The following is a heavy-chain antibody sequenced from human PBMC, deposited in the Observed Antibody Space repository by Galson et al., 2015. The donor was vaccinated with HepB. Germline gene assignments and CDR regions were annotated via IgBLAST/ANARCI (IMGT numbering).Heavy chain of an antibody. CDR3: ARRGYSTPSGCYAFDA. V-gene: IGHV5-51*01. D-gene: IGHD2-2*01. J-gene: IGHJ6*02. CDR2: VYPEDSDT. CDR1: GYNFPTYW. Sequence: GAEVTEAGESLKISCKASGYNFPTYWIGWVRQMPGKGLEWMGIVYPEDSDTRYSPSFQGQVSISADKSFSTAYLHWNSLKASDTAIYYCARRGYSTPSGCYAFDAWGQGTTVIVSS.